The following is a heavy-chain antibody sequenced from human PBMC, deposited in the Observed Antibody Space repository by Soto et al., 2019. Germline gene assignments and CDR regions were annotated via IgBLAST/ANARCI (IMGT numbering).Heavy chain of an antibody. D-gene: IGHD6-19*01. CDR1: GFTFSSYG. J-gene: IGHJ6*02. CDR2: ISYDGSNK. CDR3: AKDLRSSGWYYYYYYYGMDV. Sequence: QEQLVESGGGVVQPGRSLRLSCAASGFTFSSYGMHWVRQAPGKGLEWVAVISYDGSNKYYADSVKGRFTISRDNSKNTLYLQMNSLRAEDTAVYYCAKDLRSSGWYYYYYYYGMDVWGQGTTVTVSS. V-gene: IGHV3-30*18.